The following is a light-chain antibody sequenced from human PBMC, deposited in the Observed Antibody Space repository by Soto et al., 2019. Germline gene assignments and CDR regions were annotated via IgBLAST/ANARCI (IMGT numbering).Light chain of an antibody. CDR3: QQAASFPFT. CDR1: QPIKTW. J-gene: IGKJ3*01. V-gene: IGKV1-12*02. CDR2: TAS. Sequence: DIQLTQPPASVSAVVGDRINISCRASQPIKTWLAWYQQKPGKGPKLLIYTASTLETGVPSRFSGSGSGTDFTLTISSLQPEDAAIYSCQQAASFPFTFGPGAKV.